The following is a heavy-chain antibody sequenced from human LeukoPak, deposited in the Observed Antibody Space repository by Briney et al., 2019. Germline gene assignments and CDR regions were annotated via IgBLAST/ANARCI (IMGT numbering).Heavy chain of an antibody. J-gene: IGHJ6*02. CDR1: GFTFSSDG. Sequence: GGSLRLSCAASGFTFSSDGMHWVRQAPGKGLEWVAVISYDGSNKYYADSVKGRFTISRDNSKNTLYLQMNSMKTEDTAVYYCTTDQRSMVATPYYYGMDVWGQGTTVTVSS. CDR2: ISYDGSNK. D-gene: IGHD5-12*01. CDR3: TTDQRSMVATPYYYGMDV. V-gene: IGHV3-30*03.